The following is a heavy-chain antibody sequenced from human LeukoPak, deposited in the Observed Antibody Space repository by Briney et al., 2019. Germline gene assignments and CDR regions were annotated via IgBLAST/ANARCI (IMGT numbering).Heavy chain of an antibody. V-gene: IGHV4-4*07. Sequence: PSETLSLTCTVSGGSISSYYWSWIRQPAGKGLEWIGRIYTSGSTNYNPSLKSRVTMSVDTSKNQLSLKLSSVTAADTAVYYCARAGNPYTGYSSSWYYYYMDVWGKGTTVTVSS. CDR2: IYTSGST. J-gene: IGHJ6*03. CDR3: ARAGNPYTGYSSSWYYYYMDV. CDR1: GGSISSYY. D-gene: IGHD6-13*01.